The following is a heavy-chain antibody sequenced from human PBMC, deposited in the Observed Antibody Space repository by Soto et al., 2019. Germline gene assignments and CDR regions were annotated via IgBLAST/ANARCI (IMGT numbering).Heavy chain of an antibody. V-gene: IGHV4-4*02. J-gene: IGHJ5*02. Sequence: SETLSLTCAVSGGSISSSNWWSWVRQPPGKGLEWIGEIYHSGSTNYNPSLKSRVTISVDKSKNQFSLKLSSVTAADTAVYYCARIENESSSSGNGPSWFDPWGQGTLVTVSS. CDR2: IYHSGST. CDR1: GGSISSSNW. CDR3: ARIENESSSSGNGPSWFDP. D-gene: IGHD6-6*01.